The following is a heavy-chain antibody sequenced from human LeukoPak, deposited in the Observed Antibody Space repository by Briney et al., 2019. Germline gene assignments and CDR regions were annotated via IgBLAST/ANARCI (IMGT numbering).Heavy chain of an antibody. J-gene: IGHJ4*02. Sequence: ASVKVSCKASGYTFTGYYMHWVRQAPGQGLEWMGWINPNSGGTNYAQKFRGRVTMTRDTSTSTAYMELSRLRSDDTAVYYCARDIINWNDEPNFDYWGQGTLVTVSS. CDR3: ARDIINWNDEPNFDY. CDR1: GYTFTGYY. D-gene: IGHD1-1*01. V-gene: IGHV1-2*02. CDR2: INPNSGGT.